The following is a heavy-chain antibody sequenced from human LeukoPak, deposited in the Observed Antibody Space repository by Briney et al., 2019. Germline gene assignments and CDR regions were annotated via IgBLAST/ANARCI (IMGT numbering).Heavy chain of an antibody. D-gene: IGHD4-17*01. CDR2: ISSSSSYI. CDR3: ASTLMTTVTTNWFDP. Sequence: PGGSLRLSCAASGFTFSSYSMNWVRQAPGKGLEWVSSISSSSSYIYYADSVKGRFTISRDNAENSLYLQMNSLRAEDTAVYYCASTLMTTVTTNWFDPWGQGTLVTVSA. V-gene: IGHV3-21*01. J-gene: IGHJ5*02. CDR1: GFTFSSYS.